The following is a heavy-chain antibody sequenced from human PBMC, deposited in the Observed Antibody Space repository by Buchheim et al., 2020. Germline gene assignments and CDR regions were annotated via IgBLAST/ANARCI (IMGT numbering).Heavy chain of an antibody. CDR2: VDSDGSAT. J-gene: IGHJ4*02. V-gene: IGHV3-74*01. CDR1: GFTFTAHW. CDR3: AGDEDLGDFWSGWDY. D-gene: IGHD3-3*01. Sequence: EVQLVESGGGLVQPGGSLRLSCAASGFTFTAHWMHWVRQVPGKGLVWVSRVDSDGSATSYADFVEGRFTISRDNAKNTLYLQMNSLRAEDTAVYYCAGDEDLGDFWSGWDYWGQGTL.